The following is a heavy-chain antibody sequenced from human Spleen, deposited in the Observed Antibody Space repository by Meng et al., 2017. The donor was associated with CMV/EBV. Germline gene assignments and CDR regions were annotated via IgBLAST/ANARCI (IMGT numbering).Heavy chain of an antibody. Sequence: GGSLRLSCAASGFNVYNYEMNWVRQAPGKGPEWLASINDHGGTTFYADSVTGRFTISRDNSKNTLYLQMNSLRAEDTAVYYCAKRSGFWSGAFDYWGQGTLVTVSS. CDR1: GFNVYNYE. V-gene: IGHV3-23*01. CDR2: INDHGGTT. J-gene: IGHJ4*02. D-gene: IGHD3-3*01. CDR3: AKRSGFWSGAFDY.